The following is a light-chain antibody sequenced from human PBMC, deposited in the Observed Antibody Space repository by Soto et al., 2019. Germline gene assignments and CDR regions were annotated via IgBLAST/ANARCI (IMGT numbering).Light chain of an antibody. J-gene: IGLJ2*01. CDR1: SSDVGGYNY. V-gene: IGLV2-8*01. Sequence: QSVLTQPPSASGSPGQSVTISCTGTSSDVGGYNYVSWFQQHPGKAPKLIIHEVNQRPSGVPDRFSGSKSGNTASLTISGLQAEDEADYYCRSFAGSSTFVVFGGGTQLTVL. CDR2: EVN. CDR3: RSFAGSSTFVV.